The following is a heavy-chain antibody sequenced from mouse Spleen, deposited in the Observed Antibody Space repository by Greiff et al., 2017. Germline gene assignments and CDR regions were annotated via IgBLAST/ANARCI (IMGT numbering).Heavy chain of an antibody. CDR3: TRKRTY. CDR1: GYTFTDYE. J-gene: IGHJ3*01. Sequence: VQLVESGAELVRPGASVTLSCKASGYTFTDYEMHWVKQTPVHGLEWIGAIDPETGGTAYNQKFKGKAILTADKSSSTAYMELRSLTSEDSAVYYCTRKRTYWGQGTLVTVSA. CDR2: IDPETGGT. V-gene: IGHV1-15*01.